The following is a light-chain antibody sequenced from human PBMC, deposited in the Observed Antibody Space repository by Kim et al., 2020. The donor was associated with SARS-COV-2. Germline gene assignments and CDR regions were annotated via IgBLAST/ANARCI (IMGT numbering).Light chain of an antibody. CDR2: KAS. CDR1: QSIGTS. Sequence: DIQLTQSPSALSASVGDRVTITCRASQSIGTSLAWYQQRAGEAPKLLIYKASDLQTGVSSRFSGSGSGTGFTLTIGSLQPEDFATCYCQQYDSPLYTFGQGTKLEI. J-gene: IGKJ2*01. V-gene: IGKV1-5*03. CDR3: QQYDSPLYT.